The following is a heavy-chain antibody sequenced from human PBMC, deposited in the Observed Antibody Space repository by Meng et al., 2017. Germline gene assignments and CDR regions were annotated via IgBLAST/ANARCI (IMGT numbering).Heavy chain of an antibody. D-gene: IGHD6-25*01. J-gene: IGHJ4*02. CDR1: GYNFPDYY. CDR3: ARDEDISAAGKLFGDY. CDR2: INPKSGDT. Sequence: QVEMGQVGEEVKKPGAPVKVSCKPSGYNFPDYYIHWVRRAPGQGLEWMGRINPKSGDTHYAQKFQARVTMTGDTSISTAYMELSGLRSDDTAMYYCARDEDISAAGKLFGDYWGQGTLVTVSS. V-gene: IGHV1-2*06.